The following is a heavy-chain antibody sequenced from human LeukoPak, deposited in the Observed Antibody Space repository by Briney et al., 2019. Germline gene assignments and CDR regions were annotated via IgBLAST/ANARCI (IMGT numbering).Heavy chain of an antibody. D-gene: IGHD1-26*01. V-gene: IGHV3-73*01. CDR2: MEKELNGYAT. Sequence: GGSLRLSCAASGFTFSDSSIHWVRQASGKGLEWIGLMEKELNGYATAYAASVRGRFTISRDDSQNTAYLQMDSLKTEDTALYYCTRDSGTYNWLDPWGQGTLVTVSS. CDR1: GFTFSDSS. J-gene: IGHJ5*02. CDR3: TRDSGTYNWLDP.